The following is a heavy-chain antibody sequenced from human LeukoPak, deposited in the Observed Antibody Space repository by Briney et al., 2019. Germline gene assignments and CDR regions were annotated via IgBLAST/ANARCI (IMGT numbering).Heavy chain of an antibody. J-gene: IGHJ3*02. D-gene: IGHD3-22*01. V-gene: IGHV4-61*02. Sequence: PSETLSLTCTGSGGSISSGSYDWSWIRQPAGKGLEWIGRIYTSGSTNYNPSLKSRVTISVDTSKNQFSLKLSSVTAADTAVYYCARDGYYYDSSGYSNDAFDIWGQGTMVIVSS. CDR1: GGSISSGSYD. CDR3: ARDGYYYDSSGYSNDAFDI. CDR2: IYTSGST.